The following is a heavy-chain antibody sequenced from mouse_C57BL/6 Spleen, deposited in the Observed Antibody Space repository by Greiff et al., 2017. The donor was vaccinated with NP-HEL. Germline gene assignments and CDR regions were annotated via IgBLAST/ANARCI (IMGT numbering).Heavy chain of an antibody. CDR3: ARSLDGYYAWFAY. J-gene: IGHJ3*01. D-gene: IGHD2-3*01. Sequence: EVQGVESGPGLAKPSQTLSLTCSVTGYSITSDYWNWIRKFPGNKLEYMGYISYSGSTYYNPSLKSRISITRDTSKNQYYLQLNSVTTEDTATYYCARSLDGYYAWFAYWGQGTLVTVSA. CDR2: ISYSGST. V-gene: IGHV3-8*01. CDR1: GYSITSDY.